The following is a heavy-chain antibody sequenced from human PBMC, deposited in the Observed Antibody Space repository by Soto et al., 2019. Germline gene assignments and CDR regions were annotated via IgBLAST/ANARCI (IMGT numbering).Heavy chain of an antibody. D-gene: IGHD1-26*01. J-gene: IGHJ4*02. CDR1: GFTFTSYY. Sequence: GGSLRLSCAASGFTFTSYYMSWVRQAQGKGLEWVANINEDGSERYYVDSVKGRFTVSRDNAKNSLYLQMNSLRAEDTAIYYCAKWGGGGSDYWGQGSLVTVSS. CDR2: INEDGSER. V-gene: IGHV3-7*01. CDR3: AKWGGGGSDY.